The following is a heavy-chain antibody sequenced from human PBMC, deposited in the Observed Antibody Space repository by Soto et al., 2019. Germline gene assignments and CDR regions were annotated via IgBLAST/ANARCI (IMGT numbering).Heavy chain of an antibody. CDR3: ARVSGYSSSWYESSVYYFDY. CDR1: GGTFSSYA. V-gene: IGHV1-69*13. D-gene: IGHD6-13*01. J-gene: IGHJ4*02. CDR2: IIPIFGTA. Sequence: SVTVSCKASGGTFSSYAISWVRQAPGQGLEWMGGIIPIFGTANYAQKFQGRVTITADESTSTAYMELSSLRSEDTAVYYCARVSGYSSSWYESSVYYFDYWGQGTLVTVSS.